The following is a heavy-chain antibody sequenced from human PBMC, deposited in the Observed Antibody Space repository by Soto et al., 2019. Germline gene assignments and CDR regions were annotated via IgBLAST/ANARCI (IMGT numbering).Heavy chain of an antibody. J-gene: IGHJ4*02. CDR1: GYTFTAYY. Sequence: QVQLVQSGAEVKKLGASVKVSSKASGYTFTAYYIHWVRQAPGQGLEWVGWINPNSGDTNYAQRFQGWVTMTGDTSVSTAYMDLTRLRSDDTAVYYCARGGYTYGYGLDYWGQGTLVTVSS. CDR3: ARGGYTYGYGLDY. D-gene: IGHD5-18*01. V-gene: IGHV1-2*04. CDR2: INPNSGDT.